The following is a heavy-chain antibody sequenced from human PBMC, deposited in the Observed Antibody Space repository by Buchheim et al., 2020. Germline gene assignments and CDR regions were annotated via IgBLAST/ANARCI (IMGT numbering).Heavy chain of an antibody. CDR3: VTSVVRAMRGEY. D-gene: IGHD1-26*01. Sequence: VQMMQSGGGLVQPGGSLRLSCAASGFSASSLYVGWLRQAPGKGPEWVSLISSGGDTYSADSVKGRFAISRDDSAHTVILQMSSLTPEDTAIYYCVTSVVRAMRGEYWGQGTL. J-gene: IGHJ4*02. CDR1: GFSASSLY. V-gene: IGHV3-66*02. CDR2: ISSGGDT.